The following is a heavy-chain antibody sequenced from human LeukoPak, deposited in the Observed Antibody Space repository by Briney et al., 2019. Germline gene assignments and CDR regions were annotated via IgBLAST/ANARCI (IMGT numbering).Heavy chain of an antibody. Sequence: ASVKVSFKASGYTFTSYAMHWVRPAPGQRLEWMGWINTGNGNTKYSQKFQGRVTITRDTSASTAYMELSSLRSEDTAVYYCAREGLVVPAAIYYGMDVWGKGTTVTVSS. V-gene: IGHV1-3*04. CDR3: AREGLVVPAAIYYGMDV. J-gene: IGHJ6*04. CDR2: INTGNGNT. CDR1: GYTFTSYA. D-gene: IGHD2-2*02.